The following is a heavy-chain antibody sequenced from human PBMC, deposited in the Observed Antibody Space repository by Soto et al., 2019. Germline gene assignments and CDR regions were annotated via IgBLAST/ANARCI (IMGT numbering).Heavy chain of an antibody. J-gene: IGHJ1*01. V-gene: IGHV4-38-2*01. D-gene: IGHD5-12*01. CDR2: ICHIGIT. Sequence: SVTLSLTCAVSGYSISSGYYSGWVRPPPGKGLEWIGSICHIGITYYNPSLKSRVTISLDTSKNQFSLKLSSVTAADTAVYYCAGLLATITQHWGKETLVTTSS. CDR1: GYSISSGYY. CDR3: AGLLATITQH.